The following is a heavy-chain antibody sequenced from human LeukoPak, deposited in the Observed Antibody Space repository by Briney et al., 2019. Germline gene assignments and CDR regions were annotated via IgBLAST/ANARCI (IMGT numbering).Heavy chain of an antibody. D-gene: IGHD1-1*01. CDR3: ARHLRAGTWDY. CDR1: GFTFSSYA. Sequence: GGSLRLSCAASGFTFSSYAMSWVRQAPGKGLEWVSAITGSGGSTYYADSVKGRFTISRDNSKNTLYLQMNSLRAEDTAVYYCARHLRAGTWDYWGQGTLVTVSS. V-gene: IGHV3-23*01. CDR2: ITGSGGST. J-gene: IGHJ4*02.